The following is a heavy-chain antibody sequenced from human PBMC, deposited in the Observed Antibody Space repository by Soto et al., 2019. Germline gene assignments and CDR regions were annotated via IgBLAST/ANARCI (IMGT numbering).Heavy chain of an antibody. Sequence: ASVKVSCKASGYTFTSYDINWVRQATGQGLEWMGWMNPNSGNTGYAQKFQGRVTMTRNTSISTAYMELSSLRSEDTAVYYCASGPRIAAAGTTYYYYYMDVWGKGTTVTVSS. CDR3: ASGPRIAAAGTTYYYYYMDV. CDR2: MNPNSGNT. CDR1: GYTFTSYD. J-gene: IGHJ6*03. V-gene: IGHV1-8*01. D-gene: IGHD6-13*01.